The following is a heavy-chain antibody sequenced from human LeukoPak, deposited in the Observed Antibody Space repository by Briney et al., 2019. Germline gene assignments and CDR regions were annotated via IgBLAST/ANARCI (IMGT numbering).Heavy chain of an antibody. CDR2: INPNSGGT. CDR1: GYTFTDYY. CDR3: ARVFGVDSSGYSPDY. D-gene: IGHD3-22*01. Sequence: ASVTVSFMASGYTFTDYYMHWVRQAPGQGGEGVGWINPNSGGTNYAQKFQGRVTMTRDTSISTAYMELSRLRSDDTAVYYCARVFGVDSSGYSPDYWGQGTLVTVSS. V-gene: IGHV1-2*02. J-gene: IGHJ4*02.